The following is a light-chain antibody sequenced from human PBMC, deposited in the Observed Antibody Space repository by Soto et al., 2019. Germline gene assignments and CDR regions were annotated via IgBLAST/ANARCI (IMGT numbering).Light chain of an antibody. Sequence: EIVLTQSPATLSLSPRERASLSCSASQSVTSYLHWYQQKPGQAPRLLIYAASNWDTGIPDRFSGSGSGTDFSLTIDGLEPEDFVVYYCQQYGSSPLTFGQGTRLE. CDR3: QQYGSSPLT. J-gene: IGKJ5*01. CDR1: QSVTSY. V-gene: IGKV3-20*01. CDR2: AAS.